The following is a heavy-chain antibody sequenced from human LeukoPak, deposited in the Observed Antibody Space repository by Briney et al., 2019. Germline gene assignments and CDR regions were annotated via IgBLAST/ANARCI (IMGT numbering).Heavy chain of an antibody. J-gene: IGHJ5*02. CDR3: AREASGSWFDP. CDR1: GYTFTDYY. V-gene: IGHV1-2*02. CDR2: ISPNSGDT. Sequence: ASVKVSCKASGYTFTDYYIHWVRQAPGQGLEWMGWISPNSGDTEYAQKFQGRVTMTRNTSITTAYMELNRLRSDDTAVYYCAREASGSWFDPWGQGTLVTVSS. D-gene: IGHD3-10*01.